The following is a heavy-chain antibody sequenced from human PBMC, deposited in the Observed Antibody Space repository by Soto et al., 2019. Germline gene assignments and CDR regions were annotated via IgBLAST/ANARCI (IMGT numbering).Heavy chain of an antibody. CDR2: IRGSDGIT. J-gene: IGHJ6*02. V-gene: IGHV3-23*01. D-gene: IGHD3-3*02. Sequence: GGSLRLSCAASGFTFSSYAMSWVRQAPGKGLEWVSSIRGSDGITYYADSVKGRFTISRDNSKNTLYLQMNSLRAEDTALYYCAKYISISAVAPYGMDVWGQGTTVTVSS. CDR1: GFTFSSYA. CDR3: AKYISISAVAPYGMDV.